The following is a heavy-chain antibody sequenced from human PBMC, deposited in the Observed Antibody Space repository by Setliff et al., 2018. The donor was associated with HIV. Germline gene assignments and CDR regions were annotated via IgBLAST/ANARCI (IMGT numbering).Heavy chain of an antibody. CDR3: ARLGSGWSDSYYYAMDI. CDR2: ISPNFGHT. Sequence: ASVKVSCKASGYTFTTYGISWVRQAPGHGLEWMGWISPNFGHTKYAQKFLDRVTMTVDTATSRVYMELRSMRSDDTAVYFCARLGSGWSDSYYYAMDIWGQGTTVTVSS. CDR1: GYTFTTYG. D-gene: IGHD6-19*01. J-gene: IGHJ6*02. V-gene: IGHV1-18*01.